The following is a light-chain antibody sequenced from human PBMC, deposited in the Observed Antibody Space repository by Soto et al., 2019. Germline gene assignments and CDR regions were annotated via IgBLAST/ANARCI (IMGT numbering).Light chain of an antibody. J-gene: IGLJ7*01. CDR3: QTWGTGSAIVV. CDR1: SGHSNYA. V-gene: IGLV4-69*01. Sequence: QPVLTQSPSASASLGASVKLTCTLSSGHSNYAIAWHQQQPEKGPRYLMKVNSGGSHIKGDGIPHRFSGSSSGAERYLFISSLQSEDEADYYCQTWGTGSAIVVFGGGTQLTVL. CDR2: VNSGGSH.